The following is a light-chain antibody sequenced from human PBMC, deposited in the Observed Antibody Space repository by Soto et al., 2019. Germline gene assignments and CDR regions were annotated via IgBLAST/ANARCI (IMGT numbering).Light chain of an antibody. V-gene: IGKV3-15*01. CDR2: GAS. Sequence: EIVMTQSPATLSVSPGERATLSCRASQSVSSNLAWYQQKPGQAPRLLIYGASTRATGIPARFSGSGSGTEFTLTISRLQSEDLAVYYGQHYNNWPPGTFGQGTKVDIK. CDR1: QSVSSN. J-gene: IGKJ1*01. CDR3: QHYNNWPPGT.